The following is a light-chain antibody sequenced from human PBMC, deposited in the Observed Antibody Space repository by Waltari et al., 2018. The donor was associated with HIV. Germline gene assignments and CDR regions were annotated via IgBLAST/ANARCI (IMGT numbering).Light chain of an antibody. CDR1: SGSIASSY. Sequence: NFILTQSHSVSESPGKTVAISCTRSSGSIASSYVQWYQQRPGSAPTPLIYEDNERPSGVPDRFSGSIDSSSNSASLTISGLKTEDEADYFCQSYDSSNQVFGGGTKVTVL. CDR3: QSYDSSNQV. CDR2: EDN. V-gene: IGLV6-57*03. J-gene: IGLJ3*02.